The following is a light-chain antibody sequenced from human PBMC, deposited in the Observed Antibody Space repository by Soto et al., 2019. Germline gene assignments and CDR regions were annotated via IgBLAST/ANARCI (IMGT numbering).Light chain of an antibody. J-gene: IGLJ1*01. CDR3: SSYTGV. V-gene: IGLV2-14*01. CDR1: SSDVGGYNY. CDR2: EVS. Sequence: QSALTQPASVSGSPGQSITISCAGTSSDVGGYNYVSWYQQHPGKAPKLMIYEVSNRPSGVSNRFSGSKSGNTASLTISGLQAEDEADYYCSSYTGVFGTETKLTVL.